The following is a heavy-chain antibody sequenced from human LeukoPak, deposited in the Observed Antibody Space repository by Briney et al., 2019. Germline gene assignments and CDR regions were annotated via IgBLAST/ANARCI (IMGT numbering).Heavy chain of an antibody. CDR3: AKGGGSSCYSPSDY. J-gene: IGHJ4*02. D-gene: IGHD2-15*01. CDR2: ISSGGSTI. V-gene: IGHV3-11*01. Sequence: PGGSLRLSCAVSGFTFSDYYMSWIRQAPGKGLEWVSYISSGGSTISHADSVKGRFTISRDNAENSLYLQMNSLRAEDTAVYYCAKGGGSSCYSPSDYWGQGTLVTVSS. CDR1: GFTFSDYY.